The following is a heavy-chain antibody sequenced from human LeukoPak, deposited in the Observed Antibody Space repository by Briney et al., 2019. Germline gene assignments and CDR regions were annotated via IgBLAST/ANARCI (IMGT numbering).Heavy chain of an antibody. CDR3: ASARGVDRDSSGWYGPSPYYYMDV. Sequence: GASVKVFCKASGGTFSSYAISWVRQAPGQGLEWMGGIIPIFGTANYAQKFQGRVTITADESTSTAYMELSSLRSEDTAVYYCASARGVDRDSSGWYGPSPYYYMDVWGKGTTVTVSS. CDR2: IIPIFGTA. J-gene: IGHJ6*03. CDR1: GGTFSSYA. V-gene: IGHV1-69*01. D-gene: IGHD6-19*01.